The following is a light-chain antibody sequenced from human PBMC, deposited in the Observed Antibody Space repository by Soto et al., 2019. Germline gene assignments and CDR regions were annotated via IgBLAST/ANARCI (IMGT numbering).Light chain of an antibody. V-gene: IGLV1-51*01. CDR3: GTWDSSLNVV. CDR1: NIGSKS. J-gene: IGLJ3*02. Sequence: ELTQPPSVSVAPGQMARITCGGNNIGSKSVQWYQQFPGKAPKLLIYDNNKRPSGIPDRFSGSRSGTSATLGITGLQTGDEADYYCGTWDSSLNVVFGGGTKVTVL. CDR2: DNN.